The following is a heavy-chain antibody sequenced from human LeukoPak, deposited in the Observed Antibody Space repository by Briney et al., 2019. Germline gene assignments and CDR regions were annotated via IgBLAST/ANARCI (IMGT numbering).Heavy chain of an antibody. CDR2: ISGSGGST. Sequence: GGSLRLSCAASGFTFSSYAMSWVRQAPGKGLEWVSAISGSGGSTYYADSVEGRFTISRDNSKNTLYLQMNSLRAEDTAVNYCAPVSGPVYFSYWGQGTLVTVSS. CDR3: APVSGPVYFSY. V-gene: IGHV3-23*01. CDR1: GFTFSSYA. J-gene: IGHJ4*02. D-gene: IGHD3-3*01.